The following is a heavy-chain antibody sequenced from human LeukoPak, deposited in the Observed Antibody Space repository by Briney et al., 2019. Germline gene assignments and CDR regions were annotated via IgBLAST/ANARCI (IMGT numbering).Heavy chain of an antibody. V-gene: IGHV3-21*01. CDR2: ISSSSSYI. J-gene: IGHJ4*02. CDR1: GFTFSSYS. CDR3: ARVGEEYYDILTGYQN. Sequence: GGSLRLSCAASGFTFSSYSMNWVRQAPGKGLEWVSSISSSSSYIYYADSVKGRFTISRDNAKNTLYLQMNSLRAEDTAVYYCARVGEEYYDILTGYQNWGQGTLVTVSS. D-gene: IGHD3-9*01.